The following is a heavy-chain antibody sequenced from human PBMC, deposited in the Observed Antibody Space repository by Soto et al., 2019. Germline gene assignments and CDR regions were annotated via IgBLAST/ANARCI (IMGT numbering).Heavy chain of an antibody. CDR3: TTDDTSGYYFHY. J-gene: IGHJ4*02. Sequence: GGSLRLSCAASNFTFSYAWMSWVRQAPGKGLEWVGRIKSTAYGGTTDYAAPVKGRVTISRDDSKNTLYLQMNSLRTEDTARYYCTTDDTSGYYFHYWSQGTLVTVSS. CDR1: NFTFSYAW. V-gene: IGHV3-15*01. CDR2: IKSTAYGGTT. D-gene: IGHD3-22*01.